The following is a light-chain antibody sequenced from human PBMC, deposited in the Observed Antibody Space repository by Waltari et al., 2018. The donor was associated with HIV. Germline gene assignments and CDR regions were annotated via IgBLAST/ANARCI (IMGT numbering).Light chain of an antibody. Sequence: QSALTQPPSASGSPGQPVTIACTGTSSDVGGYNYVSWYQQYPGKAPKLMIYEVTKGPSGVPVRFSGAKSGNTASLTVCGLQAEDEADYYCSAYAGSNNYVVFGGGTRLTVL. CDR2: EVT. J-gene: IGLJ2*01. V-gene: IGLV2-8*01. CDR1: SSDVGGYNY. CDR3: SAYAGSNNYVV.